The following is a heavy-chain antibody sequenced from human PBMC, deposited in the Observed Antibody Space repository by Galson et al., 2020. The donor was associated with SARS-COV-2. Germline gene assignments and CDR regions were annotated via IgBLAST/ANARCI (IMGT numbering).Heavy chain of an antibody. V-gene: IGHV3-64*01. D-gene: IGHD3-22*01. J-gene: IGHJ4*02. CDR2: ISSNGGST. Sequence: GESLKISCAASGFTFSSYAMHWVRQAPGKGLEYVSAISSNGGSTYYANSVKGRFTIFRDNSKNTLSLQMGFLRAEDMAVYYCARGRPITLIDYFDDWGQGTLVTVSS. CDR1: GFTFSSYA. CDR3: ARGRPITLIDYFDD.